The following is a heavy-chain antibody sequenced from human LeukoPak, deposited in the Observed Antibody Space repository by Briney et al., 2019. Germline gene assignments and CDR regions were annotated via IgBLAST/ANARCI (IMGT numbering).Heavy chain of an antibody. Sequence: GGSLRLSCSASGFTFTDYYMSWIRQAPGKGLEWVSYISPSGTVIYHGDSVKGRFTISRGNAKKSLYLQMNSLRAEDTAVYYCARDYNCWGQGTLVTVSS. CDR1: GFTFTDYY. D-gene: IGHD3-10*01. J-gene: IGHJ4*02. CDR2: ISPSGTVI. CDR3: ARDYNC. V-gene: IGHV3-11*01.